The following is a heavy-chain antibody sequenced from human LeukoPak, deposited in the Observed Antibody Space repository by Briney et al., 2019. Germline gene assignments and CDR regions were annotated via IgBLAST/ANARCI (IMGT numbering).Heavy chain of an antibody. V-gene: IGHV1-46*01. CDR3: ARPMVGGPPYGDYEYYYSYGMDV. CDR2: INPSGGST. J-gene: IGHJ6*02. D-gene: IGHD4-17*01. CDR1: GYTFTSHY. Sequence: GASVKVSCKASGYTFTSHYMHWVRQAPGQGLEWMGIINPSGGSTSYAQKFQRRVTMTRETSTSTVYMELSSLRSEDTAVYYCARPMVGGPPYGDYEYYYSYGMDVWGQGTTVTVSS.